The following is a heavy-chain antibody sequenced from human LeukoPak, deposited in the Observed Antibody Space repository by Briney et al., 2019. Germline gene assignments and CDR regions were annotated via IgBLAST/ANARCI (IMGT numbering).Heavy chain of an antibody. J-gene: IGHJ3*02. CDR3: ARLSGSRSPVVFVNAFDI. CDR1: GYIFTTYW. V-gene: IGHV5-51*01. Sequence: GASLKISCQGSGYIFTTYWIGWVRQMPGKGLEWMGIIYPGDSDTIYSPSFQGQVTTSADTSIPTAYLQWSSLKASDTAMYYCARLSGSRSPVVFVNAFDIWGQGTMVTVSS. CDR2: IYPGDSDT. D-gene: IGHD1-26*01.